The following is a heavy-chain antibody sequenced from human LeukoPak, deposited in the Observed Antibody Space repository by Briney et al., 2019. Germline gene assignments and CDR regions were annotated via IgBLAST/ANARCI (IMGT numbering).Heavy chain of an antibody. CDR1: GLSFSSYW. CDR3: VRGLGTGSY. CDR2: IKQDGSQK. V-gene: IGHV3-7*03. D-gene: IGHD3-9*01. Sequence: GGSLRLSCAASGLSFSSYWMSWVRQAPGKGLEWVANIKQDGSQKYYVDSVKGRFTISRDNAKNSLYLQMNSLRVEDTAVYYCVRGLGTGSYWGQGTLVTVSP. J-gene: IGHJ4*02.